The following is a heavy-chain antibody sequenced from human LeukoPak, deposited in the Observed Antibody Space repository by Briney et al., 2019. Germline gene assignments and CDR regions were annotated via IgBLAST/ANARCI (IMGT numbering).Heavy chain of an antibody. V-gene: IGHV3-23*01. CDR1: GFTFSSYA. D-gene: IGHD3-10*01. CDR2: ISGSGGST. J-gene: IGHJ4*02. Sequence: PGGSLRLSCAASGFTFSSYAMSWVRQAPGKGLEWVSAISGSGGSTYYADSVKGRFTISRDNSKNTLYLQMNSLRAEDTAVYYCASVLLWFGELLAFDYWGQGTLVTVSS. CDR3: ASVLLWFGELLAFDY.